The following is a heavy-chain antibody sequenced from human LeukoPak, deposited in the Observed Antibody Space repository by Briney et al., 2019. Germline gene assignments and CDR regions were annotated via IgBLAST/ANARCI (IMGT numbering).Heavy chain of an antibody. Sequence: SGALSLTCTVSGGSISTYYWSWIRQPPGRGLEWIGYISDSGSINYNPSLKSRVTISVDTSKNQFSVKLNSVTPADTAVYYCARQTFGGTYFRFDYWGQGTLVTVLS. CDR3: ARQTFGGTYFRFDY. D-gene: IGHD1-26*01. V-gene: IGHV4-59*08. J-gene: IGHJ4*02. CDR1: GGSISTYY. CDR2: ISDSGSI.